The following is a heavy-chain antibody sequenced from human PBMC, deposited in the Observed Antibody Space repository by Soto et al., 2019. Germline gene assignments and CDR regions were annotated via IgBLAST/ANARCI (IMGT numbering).Heavy chain of an antibody. Sequence: ASVKVSCKASGYTFTSYGISWVRQAPGQGLEWMGWISAYNGNTNYAQKLQGRVTMTTDTSTSTAYMELRSLRSDDTAVYYCARDGAGFFYDFWGGYYFGFDYWGQGTLVTV. CDR3: ARDGAGFFYDFWGGYYFGFDY. D-gene: IGHD3-3*01. CDR2: ISAYNGNT. CDR1: GYTFTSYG. V-gene: IGHV1-18*01. J-gene: IGHJ4*02.